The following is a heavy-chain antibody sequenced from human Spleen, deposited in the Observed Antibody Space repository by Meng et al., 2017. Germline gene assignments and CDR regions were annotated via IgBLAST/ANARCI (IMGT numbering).Heavy chain of an antibody. CDR2: IYHSGTS. CDR1: GYSISSGYF. Sequence: GSLRLSCAVSGYSISSGYFWGWVRQPPGKGLEWIGTIYHSGTSYYNPSLRSRVTMSVDTSKNQFSLKLSSVTAADTAVYYCARTAVSTWQDAFDIWGQGTKVTVSS. CDR3: ARTAVSTWQDAFDI. J-gene: IGHJ3*02. V-gene: IGHV4-38-2*01. D-gene: IGHD4-17*01.